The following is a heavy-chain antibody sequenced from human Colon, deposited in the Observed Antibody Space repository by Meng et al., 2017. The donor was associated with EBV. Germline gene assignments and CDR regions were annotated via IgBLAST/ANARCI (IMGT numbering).Heavy chain of an antibody. J-gene: IGHJ4*02. CDR3: VRVRGDFDY. CDR1: GDSVSDTNHF. D-gene: IGHD3-16*01. CDR2: INSNWNT. Sequence: QLQLQESGPGLVKPSETLSLTCIVSGDSVSDTNHFWGWVRQAPGKGLEWVGSINSNWNTYSNPSLTSRVTMSLDTSKNQFSLKLSSVTAADTAVYYCVRVRGDFDYWGQGTLVTV. V-gene: IGHV4-39*07.